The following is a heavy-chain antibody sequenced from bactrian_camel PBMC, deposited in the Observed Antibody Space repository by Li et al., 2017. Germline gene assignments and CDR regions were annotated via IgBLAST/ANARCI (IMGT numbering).Heavy chain of an antibody. CDR1: GYTFNTYG. V-gene: IGHV3S1*01. CDR3: VRDLFNPPATSPAGVY. Sequence: QVQLVESGGGSALAGGSVRLSCAASGYTFNTYGWFRQAPGKGLEWVSVIWSGGSTIYTDAVKGRFTISRDNAKNTIYLQMNTLKPEDTAMYYCVRDLFNPPATSPAGVYWGQGTQVTVS. J-gene: IGHJ4*01. D-gene: IGHD4*01. CDR2: IWSGGST.